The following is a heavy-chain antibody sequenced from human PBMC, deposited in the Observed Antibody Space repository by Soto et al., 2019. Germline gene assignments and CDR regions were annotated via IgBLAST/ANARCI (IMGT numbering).Heavy chain of an antibody. V-gene: IGHV1-46*01. CDR1: GYTFTSYY. CDR2: INPSGGST. D-gene: IGHD6-13*01. Sequence: QVQLVQSGAEVKKPGASVKVSCKASGYTFTSYYMHWVRQAPGQGLEWMGIINPSGGSTSYAQKFQGRVTMARDTSTRTVYMELSSLRSEDTAVYYCASREYSSSWTTYYYYGMDVWGQGTTVTVSS. CDR3: ASREYSSSWTTYYYYGMDV. J-gene: IGHJ6*02.